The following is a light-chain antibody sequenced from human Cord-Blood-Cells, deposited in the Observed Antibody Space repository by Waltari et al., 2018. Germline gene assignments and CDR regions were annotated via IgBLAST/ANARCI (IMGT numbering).Light chain of an antibody. V-gene: IGKV1-39*01. Sequence: DIQMTQSPSSLSASVGDRVTITCRASQSISSYLNWYQQKPAKAPKRLIYAASSLQSGVPSRFSGSGSGTDFTLTISSLQPEDFATYYCQQSYSTPRTFGQGTKVEIK. CDR1: QSISSY. J-gene: IGKJ1*01. CDR3: QQSYSTPRT. CDR2: AAS.